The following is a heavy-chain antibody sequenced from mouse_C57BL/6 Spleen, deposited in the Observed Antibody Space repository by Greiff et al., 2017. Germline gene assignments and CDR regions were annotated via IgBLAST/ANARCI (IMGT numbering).Heavy chain of an antibody. CDR1: GYAFSSSW. CDR3: AIYYYGSSYAMDY. V-gene: IGHV1-82*01. Sequence: LVESGPELVKPGASVKISCPASGYAFSSSWMNWVKQRPGKGLEWIGRIYPGDGDTNYNGKFKGKATLTADKSSSTAYMQLSSLTSEDSAVYVCAIYYYGSSYAMDYWGQGTSVTVSS. D-gene: IGHD1-1*01. J-gene: IGHJ4*01. CDR2: IYPGDGDT.